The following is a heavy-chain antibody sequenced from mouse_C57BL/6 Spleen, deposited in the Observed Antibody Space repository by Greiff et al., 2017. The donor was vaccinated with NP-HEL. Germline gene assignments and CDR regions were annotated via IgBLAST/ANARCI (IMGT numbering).Heavy chain of an antibody. CDR1: GFTFSSYA. J-gene: IGHJ4*01. V-gene: IGHV5-9-1*02. CDR3: TRGGLPQDYAMDY. Sequence: DVMLVESGEGLVKPGGSLKLSCAASGFTFSSYAMSWVRQTPEKRLEWVAYISSGGDYIYYADTVKGRFTISRDNARNTLYLQMSSLKSEDTAMYYCTRGGLPQDYAMDYWGQGTSVTVSS. CDR2: ISSGGDYI. D-gene: IGHD2-2*01.